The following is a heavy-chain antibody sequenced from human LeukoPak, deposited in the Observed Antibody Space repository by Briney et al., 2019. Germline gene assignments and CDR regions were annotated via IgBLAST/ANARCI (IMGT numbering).Heavy chain of an antibody. CDR1: GYTFTSYD. V-gene: IGHV1-8*01. J-gene: IGHJ6*02. Sequence: ASVKVSCKASGYTFTSYDINWVRQAPGQGLEWMGWMNPSSGNTGYAQKFQGRVTMTRNTSISTAYMELSSLRSEDTAVYYCARGLYREDSYGNQVYYYYGMDVWGQGTTVTVSS. CDR2: MNPSSGNT. D-gene: IGHD5-18*01. CDR3: ARGLYREDSYGNQVYYYYGMDV.